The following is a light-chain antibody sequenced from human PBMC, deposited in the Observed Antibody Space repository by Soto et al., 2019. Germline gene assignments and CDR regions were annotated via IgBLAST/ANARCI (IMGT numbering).Light chain of an antibody. V-gene: IGKV3-15*01. CDR3: QQYSHWPAIYT. CDR1: QDISTN. CDR2: GAS. J-gene: IGKJ2*01. Sequence: EIVMTQSPDTLYVSPGEGATLTCRASQDISTNLAWYQQKPGQAPRLLIYGASTGATGVPARFSGSGSGTEIALTIYSLQSEDFAVYYCQQYSHWPAIYTLGQGTTWAIK.